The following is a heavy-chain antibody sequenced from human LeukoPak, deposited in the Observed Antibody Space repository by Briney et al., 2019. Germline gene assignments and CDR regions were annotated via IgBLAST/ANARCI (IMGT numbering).Heavy chain of an antibody. CDR3: AKDLYYYGSGTHATGDY. CDR1: GFTFSSYE. CDR2: IGYDGSNK. D-gene: IGHD3-10*01. Sequence: GGSLRLSCAASGFTFSSYEMNWVRQAPGKGLEWVAFIGYDGSNKYYADSVKGRFTISRDNSKNTLYLQMNSLRAEDTAVYYCAKDLYYYGSGTHATGDYWGQGTLVTVSS. J-gene: IGHJ4*02. V-gene: IGHV3-30*02.